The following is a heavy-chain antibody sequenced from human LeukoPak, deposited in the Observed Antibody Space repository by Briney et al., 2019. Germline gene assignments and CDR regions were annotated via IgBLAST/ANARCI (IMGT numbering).Heavy chain of an antibody. J-gene: IGHJ4*02. V-gene: IGHV4-30-4*01. CDR3: ASSTAVTDFDY. D-gene: IGHD4-23*01. CDR1: GGSVSSADYY. Sequence: SETLSLTCTVSGGSVSSADYYWSWIRQPPGKGLEWIGYIYYSRTTYYNPSLRSRVTISVDTSRSQISLKLSSVTAADTAVYYCASSTAVTDFDYWGQGTLVTVSS. CDR2: IYYSRTT.